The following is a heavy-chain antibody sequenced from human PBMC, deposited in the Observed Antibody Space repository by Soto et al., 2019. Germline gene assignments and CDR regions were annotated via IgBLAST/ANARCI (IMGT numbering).Heavy chain of an antibody. V-gene: IGHV4-34*01. CDR1: GGSFSGWH. CDR3: ARSRNLDV. Sequence: QVQVQQWGAGLLKFSETLSLTCAVNGGSFSGWHWNWIRQPPGKGLEWIGEASHTGGTNYNPSLESRVTISVDRSRNQLSLKLTSVSAADTAVYYCARSRNLDVWGPGTTVIVSS. J-gene: IGHJ6*02. CDR2: ASHTGGT. D-gene: IGHD1-1*01.